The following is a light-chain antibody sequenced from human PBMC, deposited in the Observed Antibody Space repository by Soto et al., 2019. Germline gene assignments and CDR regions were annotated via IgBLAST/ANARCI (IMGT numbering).Light chain of an antibody. Sequence: ALTQPASVSGSPGQSITISCTGTSSDVGGYNYVSWYQQHPGKAPKLMIYDVSNRPSGVSNRFSGSKSGNTASLTISGLQAEDEADYYCNSYTSSSTHVFGTGTKVTVL. J-gene: IGLJ1*01. V-gene: IGLV2-14*01. CDR1: SSDVGGYNY. CDR2: DVS. CDR3: NSYTSSSTHV.